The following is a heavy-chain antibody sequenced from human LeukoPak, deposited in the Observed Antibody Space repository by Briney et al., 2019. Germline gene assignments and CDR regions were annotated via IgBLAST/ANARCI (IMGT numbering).Heavy chain of an antibody. Sequence: ASVKVSCKASGYTFTSYGISWVRQAPGQGLEWMGWISAYNGNTNYAQKLQGRVTMTTDTSTSTAYMELRSLRSDDTAVYYCARVVAIFGVVIHVWDYWGQGTLVTVSS. CDR1: GYTFTSYG. D-gene: IGHD3-3*01. CDR3: ARVVAIFGVVIHVWDY. V-gene: IGHV1-18*01. CDR2: ISAYNGNT. J-gene: IGHJ4*02.